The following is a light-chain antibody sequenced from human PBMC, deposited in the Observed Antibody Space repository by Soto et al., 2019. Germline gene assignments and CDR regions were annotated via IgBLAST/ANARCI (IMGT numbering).Light chain of an antibody. CDR2: GAS. CDR3: QQYGNSLT. Sequence: EIVLTQSPGTLSLSPGERVTLSCRASQSVYNNYLAWYQQRPGQATRTLIYGASSRATGIPDRCSGSGSGTHFTLSISRLEPEASAVYYCQQYGNSLTFGGGTKVEIK. CDR1: QSVYNNY. V-gene: IGKV3-20*01. J-gene: IGKJ4*01.